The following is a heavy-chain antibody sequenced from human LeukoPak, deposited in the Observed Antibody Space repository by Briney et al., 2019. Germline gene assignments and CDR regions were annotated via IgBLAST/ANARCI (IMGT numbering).Heavy chain of an antibody. J-gene: IGHJ4*02. CDR3: AKTRGYCTGGSCYGDY. D-gene: IGHD2-15*01. CDR1: GFTFSSYA. CDR2: ISSSGSDT. V-gene: IGHV3-23*01. Sequence: GGSLRLSCAASGFTFSSYAMSWVRQAPGKGLEWVSTISSSGSDTYYADSVKGRFTISRDSSKNTVFLQMNSLRAEDTALSYCAKTRGYCTGGSCYGDYWGQGALVTVSS.